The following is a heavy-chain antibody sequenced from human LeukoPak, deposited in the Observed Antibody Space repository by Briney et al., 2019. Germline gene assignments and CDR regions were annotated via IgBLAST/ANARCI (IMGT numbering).Heavy chain of an antibody. V-gene: IGHV3-23*01. D-gene: IGHD1-14*01. CDR1: GFTFSEHA. Sequence: GGSLRLSCVVSGFTFSEHAMTWVRQAPGKGLEWVSSITSDINTYYADSVKGRFTISRDNSKNTLYVQMNSLRTEDTATFYCVRGFRKPDDWGRGTLVTVSS. J-gene: IGHJ4*02. CDR3: VRGFRKPDD. CDR2: ITSDINT.